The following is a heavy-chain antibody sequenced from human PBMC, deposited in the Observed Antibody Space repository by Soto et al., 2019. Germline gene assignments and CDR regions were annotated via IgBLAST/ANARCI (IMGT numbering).Heavy chain of an antibody. J-gene: IGHJ5*02. CDR2: ISYDGSNK. CDR1: GFTFSSYG. Sequence: GGSLRLSCAASGFTFSSYGMHWVRQAPGKGLEWVAVISYDGSNKYYADSVKGRFTISRDNSKNTLYLQMNSLRAEDTAVYYCARPGDYYDGSWFDPWGQGTLVTVSS. CDR3: ARPGDYYDGSWFDP. D-gene: IGHD4-17*01. V-gene: IGHV3-33*01.